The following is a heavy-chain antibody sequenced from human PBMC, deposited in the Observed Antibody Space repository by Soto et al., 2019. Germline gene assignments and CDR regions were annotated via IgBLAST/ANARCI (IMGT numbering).Heavy chain of an antibody. CDR3: ARDLIAVALYPYYYGMDV. D-gene: IGHD6-19*01. V-gene: IGHV6-1*01. Sequence: QTLSLTCAISGDSVSSNSAAWNWIRQSPSRGLEWLGRTYYRSKWYNDYAVSVKSRITINPDTSKNQFSLQLNSVTPEDTAVYYCARDLIAVALYPYYYGMDVWGQGTTVTVSS. CDR1: GDSVSSNSAA. J-gene: IGHJ6*02. CDR2: TYYRSKWYN.